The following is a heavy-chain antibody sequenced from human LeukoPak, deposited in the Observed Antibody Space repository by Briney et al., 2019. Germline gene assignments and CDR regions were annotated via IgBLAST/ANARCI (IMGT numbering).Heavy chain of an antibody. CDR3: AKYGNSGWVIDN. Sequence: KPSETLSLTCTVSGGSIGSNYWTWIRQPPGKGLEYIGYIYYTGGTNYNPSLKSRVTISVDTSKNQFSLKLNSVTAADTAVYFCAKYGNSGWVIDNWGQGTLVTVSS. D-gene: IGHD6-19*01. CDR2: IYYTGGT. J-gene: IGHJ4*02. V-gene: IGHV4-59*08. CDR1: GGSIGSNY.